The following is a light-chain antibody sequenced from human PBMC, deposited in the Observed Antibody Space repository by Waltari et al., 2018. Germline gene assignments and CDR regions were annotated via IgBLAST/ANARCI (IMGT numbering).Light chain of an antibody. J-gene: IGLJ2*01. CDR2: DVI. Sequence: QSVLTQPASMSGSPGQSITISCTGTNSAVGSYNLVSWYHQHPGKAPRPLIYDVIKRPSGVSVRFPGSKSGNTASLTVSGLQPEDEAEYFCCSYAGSSTFHVLFGGGTKLTVL. V-gene: IGLV2-23*02. CDR1: NSAVGSYNL. CDR3: CSYAGSSTFHVL.